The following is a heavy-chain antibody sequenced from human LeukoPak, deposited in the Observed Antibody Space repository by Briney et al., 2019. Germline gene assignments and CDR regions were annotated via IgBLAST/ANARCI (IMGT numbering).Heavy chain of an antibody. J-gene: IGHJ5*02. CDR1: GCSISNYV. Sequence: PSETLSLTFTVSGCSISNYVWSCIRQPPGKGPEYIGYFYYSGSTNYNPSLKSRVTISIDTSTNQLSLKLTSVTAADTAVYYCARDRAEGGGYWFDPWGQGTLVTVSS. CDR2: FYYSGST. V-gene: IGHV4-59*01. D-gene: IGHD5-12*01. CDR3: ARDRAEGGGYWFDP.